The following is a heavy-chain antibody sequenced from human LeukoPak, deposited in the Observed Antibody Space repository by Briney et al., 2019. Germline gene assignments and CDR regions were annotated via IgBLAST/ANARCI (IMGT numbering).Heavy chain of an antibody. CDR2: ISGSGGST. J-gene: IGHJ4*02. V-gene: IGHV3-23*01. Sequence: GGSLRLSCAASGFTFSSYAMSWVRQAPGKGLEWVSAISGSGGSTYYTDSVKGRFTISRDNSKNTLYLQMNSLRAEDTAVYYCAKAESNYGDYVPWDYWGQGTLVTVSS. D-gene: IGHD4-17*01. CDR3: AKAESNYGDYVPWDY. CDR1: GFTFSSYA.